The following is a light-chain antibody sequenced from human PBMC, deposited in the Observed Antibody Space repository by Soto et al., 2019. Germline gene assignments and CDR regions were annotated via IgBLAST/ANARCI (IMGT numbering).Light chain of an antibody. Sequence: EIVMTQSPVTLSVSPGERATLSCWAGQSVSSNLAWYQQKPGQAPRLLIYGASTRATGIPARFTGSGSGTDFTLTISRLEPEDFVVYYCQQYGSSSWTFGQGTKVDIK. CDR1: QSVSSN. CDR3: QQYGSSSWT. J-gene: IGKJ1*01. V-gene: IGKV3-15*01. CDR2: GAS.